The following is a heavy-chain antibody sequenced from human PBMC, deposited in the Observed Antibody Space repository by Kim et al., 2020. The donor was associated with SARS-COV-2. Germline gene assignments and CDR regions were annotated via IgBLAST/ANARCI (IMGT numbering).Heavy chain of an antibody. CDR3: VRDVGVRGVTANWFGP. J-gene: IGHJ5*02. Sequence: GGSLRLSCAASGFTFKTYWMSWVRQAPGKGLEWVTNIKQDGSEKYYVDSVKGRFTISRDNAKNSLYLQMNSLRVEDTAVYYCVRDVGVRGVTANWFGPWGQGTLVTVSS. CDR2: IKQDGSEK. V-gene: IGHV3-7*01. CDR1: GFTFKTYW. D-gene: IGHD3-10*01.